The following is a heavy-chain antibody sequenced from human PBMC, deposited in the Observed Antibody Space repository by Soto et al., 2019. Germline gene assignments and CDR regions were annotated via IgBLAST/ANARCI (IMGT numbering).Heavy chain of an antibody. J-gene: IGHJ4*02. Sequence: SETLSLTCTVSGGSISSYYWSWIRQPPGKGLEWIGYIYYSGSTNYNPSLKSRVTISVDTSKNQFSLKLSSVTAADTAVYYCARLAAAGVDYWGQGTLVTVSS. CDR3: ARLAAAGVDY. CDR1: GGSISSYY. CDR2: IYYSGST. V-gene: IGHV4-59*01. D-gene: IGHD6-13*01.